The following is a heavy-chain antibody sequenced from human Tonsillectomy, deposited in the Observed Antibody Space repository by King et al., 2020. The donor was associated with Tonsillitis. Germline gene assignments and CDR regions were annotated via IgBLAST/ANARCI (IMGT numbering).Heavy chain of an antibody. V-gene: IGHV3-33*08. Sequence: VQLVESGGGVVQPGRSLRLSCAASGFTFSSYGIHWVRQAPGKGLEWVAVIWYDGSNKYYADSVKGRFTISRDNSKNTLYLQMNSLRAEDTAVYYCARTITMIVVHDAFDIWGQGTMVTVSS. CDR1: GFTFSSYG. CDR2: IWYDGSNK. CDR3: ARTITMIVVHDAFDI. D-gene: IGHD3-22*01. J-gene: IGHJ3*02.